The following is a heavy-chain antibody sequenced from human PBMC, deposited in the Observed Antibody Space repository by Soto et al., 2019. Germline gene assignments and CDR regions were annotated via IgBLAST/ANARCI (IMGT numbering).Heavy chain of an antibody. CDR1: GFTFSDYY. CDR2: ISSSGSTI. V-gene: IGHV3-11*01. CDR3: ARSGGYISSSGHFQH. J-gene: IGHJ1*01. D-gene: IGHD6-6*01. Sequence: GGSLRLSCAASGFTFSDYYMSWIRQAPGKGLEWVSYISSSGSTIYYADSVKGRFTISRDNSKNSLYLQMNSLRAEDAAVYYCARSGGYISSSGHFQHWGQGTLVTVSS.